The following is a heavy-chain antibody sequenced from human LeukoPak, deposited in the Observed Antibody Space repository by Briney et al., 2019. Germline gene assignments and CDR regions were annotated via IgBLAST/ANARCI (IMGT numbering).Heavy chain of an antibody. J-gene: IGHJ4*02. CDR3: ARDFREGWLGY. Sequence: SQTLSLTCTVSGGSNSSGGYYWSWIRQPPGKGLEWIGYIYHSGSTYYNPSLKSRVTISVDRSKNQFSLKLSSVTAADTAVYYCARDFREGWLGYWGQGTLVTVSS. CDR1: GGSNSSGGYY. CDR2: IYHSGST. V-gene: IGHV4-30-2*01. D-gene: IGHD6-19*01.